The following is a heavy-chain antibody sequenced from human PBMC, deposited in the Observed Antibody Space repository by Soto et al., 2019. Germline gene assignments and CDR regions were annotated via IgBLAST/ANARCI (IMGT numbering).Heavy chain of an antibody. CDR1: GIEFSNYA. J-gene: IGHJ4*02. CDR3: EKDGNWLDVYYDV. CDR2: VSASGRSR. Sequence: EVQLLESGGGLVQPGGSLRLSCVGSGIEFSNYAMSWVRQAPGKGLEWVSIVSASGRSRYHADSVKGRFTISRDNSKNTLYLHMTNLRAEDTAVYYCEKDGNWLDVYYDVWGQGTPVTVSS. D-gene: IGHD3-16*01. V-gene: IGHV3-23*01.